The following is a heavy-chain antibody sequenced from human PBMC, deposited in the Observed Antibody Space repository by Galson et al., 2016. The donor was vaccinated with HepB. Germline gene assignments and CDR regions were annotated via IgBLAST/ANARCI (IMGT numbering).Heavy chain of an antibody. Sequence: SLRLFCAASGFTFSSYGMHWVRQAPGKGLEWVAVIWYDGSNKYYADSVKGRFTISRDNSKNTLYMQMNSLRAEDTAVYYCAKGGELRGVYYYYGMDVWGQGTTVTVSS. J-gene: IGHJ6*02. CDR2: IWYDGSNK. V-gene: IGHV3-33*03. CDR1: GFTFSSYG. CDR3: AKGGELRGVYYYYGMDV. D-gene: IGHD1-26*01.